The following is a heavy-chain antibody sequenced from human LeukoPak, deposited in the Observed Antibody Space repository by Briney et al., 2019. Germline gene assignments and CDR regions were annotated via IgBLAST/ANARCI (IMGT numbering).Heavy chain of an antibody. Sequence: PGGSLRLSCAVSGFIFSSYSMNWVRQAPGKGLEWVSSISSSSTYVYYADSVKGRFTISRDNSKNSLYLQMNSLRAEDTAVYYCVRVGSGYEGYWGQGTLATVSS. CDR1: GFIFSSYS. CDR2: ISSSSTYV. D-gene: IGHD5-12*01. J-gene: IGHJ4*02. CDR3: VRVGSGYEGY. V-gene: IGHV3-21*01.